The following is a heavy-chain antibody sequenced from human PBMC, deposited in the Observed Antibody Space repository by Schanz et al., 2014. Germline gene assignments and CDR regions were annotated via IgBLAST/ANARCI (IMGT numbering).Heavy chain of an antibody. Sequence: EVQLVESGGGLVQPGGSLRLSCAASGFTFSSYAMSWVRQAPGKGLEWVSAISGGSTYYADSVKGRFTISRDNSKNTLYLQMNSLRAEDTAVYYCAKGSVVVVAATLPFDYWGQGTLVTVSS. D-gene: IGHD2-15*01. CDR3: AKGSVVVVAATLPFDY. V-gene: IGHV3-23*04. J-gene: IGHJ4*02. CDR2: ISGGST. CDR1: GFTFSSYA.